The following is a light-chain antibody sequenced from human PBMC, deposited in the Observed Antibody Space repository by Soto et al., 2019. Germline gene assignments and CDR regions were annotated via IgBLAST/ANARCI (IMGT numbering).Light chain of an antibody. CDR2: GAS. CDR3: QQTYSARWT. V-gene: IGKV1-39*01. Sequence: DIQMTQSPSSLSASVGDRVTITCRASQSISTFFNWYQQKPGKAPNLLIYGASTLQSGVQSRFSGSGSGTDFTLTISSLQPEDFSTYYCQQTYSARWTFGQGTKVEIK. CDR1: QSISTF. J-gene: IGKJ1*01.